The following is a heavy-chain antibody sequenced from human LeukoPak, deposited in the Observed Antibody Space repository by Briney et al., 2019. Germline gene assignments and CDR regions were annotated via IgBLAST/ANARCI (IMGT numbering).Heavy chain of an antibody. CDR3: ARESISAYCSSTSCYGAFDI. J-gene: IGHJ3*02. Sequence: GRSLRLSCAASGFTFSSYAMHLVRQAPGKGLEWVAVIPYDGSNKYYADSVKGRFTISRDNSKNTLYLQMNSLRAEDTAVYYCARESISAYCSSTSCYGAFDIWGQGTMVTVSS. D-gene: IGHD2-2*01. CDR2: IPYDGSNK. V-gene: IGHV3-30-3*01. CDR1: GFTFSSYA.